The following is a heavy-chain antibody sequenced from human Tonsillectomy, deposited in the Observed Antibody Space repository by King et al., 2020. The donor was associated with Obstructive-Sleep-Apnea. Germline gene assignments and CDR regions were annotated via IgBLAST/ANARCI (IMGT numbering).Heavy chain of an antibody. CDR1: GGSISSSSYY. CDR2: IYYSGST. Sequence: QLQESGPGLVKPSETLSLTCTVSGGSISSSSYYWGWIRQPPGKGLEWIGSIYYSGSTYYNPSLKSRVTISVDTSKNQFSLKLSSVTAADTAVYYCARSPRALELPHFDYWGQGTLVTVSS. D-gene: IGHD1-26*01. J-gene: IGHJ4*02. V-gene: IGHV4-39*07. CDR3: ARSPRALELPHFDY.